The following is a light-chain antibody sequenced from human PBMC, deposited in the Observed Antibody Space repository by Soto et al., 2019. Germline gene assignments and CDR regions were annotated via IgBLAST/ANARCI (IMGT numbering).Light chain of an antibody. V-gene: IGKV1-33*01. J-gene: IGKJ3*01. CDR3: QPYDNLPFT. CDR1: QGISNY. CDR2: DAS. Sequence: DIQMTQSPSSLSASVGDRVTITCQASQGISNYLNWYQQKPGKAPKLLIYDASNLETGVPSRFSGSGSGTDFTFTISSLQPVDIATYYCQPYDNLPFTFGPGTKVDIK.